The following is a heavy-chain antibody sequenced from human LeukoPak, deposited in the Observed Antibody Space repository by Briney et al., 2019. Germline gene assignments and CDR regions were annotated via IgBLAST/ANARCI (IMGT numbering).Heavy chain of an antibody. J-gene: IGHJ4*02. CDR2: VYYSGST. Sequence: SETLSLTCVVSGGSVSGYYWGWIRQPPGRGLEWIGYVYYSGSTNYNPSFKSRITISVDTSRNQFSLQLSSETAADTAVYYCARIHRYCSGGACYVLDNWGQGTLVAVSS. CDR3: ARIHRYCSGGACYVLDN. CDR1: GGSVSGYY. D-gene: IGHD2-15*01. V-gene: IGHV4-59*02.